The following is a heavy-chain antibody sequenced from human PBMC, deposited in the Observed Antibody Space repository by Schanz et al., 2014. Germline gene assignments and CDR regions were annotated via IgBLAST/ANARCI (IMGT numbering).Heavy chain of an antibody. D-gene: IGHD1-7*01. CDR3: AMGGYQLHH. J-gene: IGHJ4*02. Sequence: VQLLQSGGALVQPGGSLRLSCAASGFGFDDYAMSWVRQAPGKGLEWVSGINWNGGSTGYADSVKGRFTISRDNAKNSLYLQMNSLRAEDTAVYYCAMGGYQLHHWGQGTLVAVSS. CDR1: GFGFDDYA. V-gene: IGHV3-20*04. CDR2: INWNGGST.